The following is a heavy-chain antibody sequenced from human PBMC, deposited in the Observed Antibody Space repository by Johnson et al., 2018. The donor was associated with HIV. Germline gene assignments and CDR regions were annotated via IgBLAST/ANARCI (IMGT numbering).Heavy chain of an antibody. Sequence: QVQLVESGGGVVQPGRSLRLSCTASGFTFSAYAIHWVRQAPGKGLEWVALISYDGSNKYYADSVKGRFIISRDNPKNTLYLEMNSLRPEDTAVYYCSRPRRRGVDGFDIWGQGTMVTVSS. CDR1: GFTFSAYA. J-gene: IGHJ3*02. D-gene: IGHD1-14*01. V-gene: IGHV3-30-3*01. CDR3: SRPRRRGVDGFDI. CDR2: ISYDGSNK.